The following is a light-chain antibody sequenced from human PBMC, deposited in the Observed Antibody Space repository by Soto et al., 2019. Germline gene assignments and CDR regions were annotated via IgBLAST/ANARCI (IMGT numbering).Light chain of an antibody. V-gene: IGLV2-8*01. J-gene: IGLJ2*01. CDR3: CSYAGSKTL. Sequence: QSALTQPPSASGSPGQSVTISCTGTSSDDGGYNDVSWYQQHPGKAPKLLIYEVSKRPSGVPDRFSGSKSGNTASLTVSGLQAEDEADYYCCSYAGSKTLFGGGTKLTVL. CDR2: EVS. CDR1: SSDDGGYND.